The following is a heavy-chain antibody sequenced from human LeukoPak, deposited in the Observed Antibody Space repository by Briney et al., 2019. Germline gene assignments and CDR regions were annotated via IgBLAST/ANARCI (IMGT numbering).Heavy chain of an antibody. CDR2: IYYSGST. CDR1: GGSISSSSYY. J-gene: IGHJ4*02. V-gene: IGHV4-39*07. CDR3: ARVCYNSVLGY. Sequence: SETLSLTCTVSGGSISSSSYYWGWIRQPPGKGLEWIGSIYYSGSTYYNPSLKSRVTISVDTSKNQFSLKLSSVTAADTAVYYCARVCYNSVLGYWGQGTLVTVSS. D-gene: IGHD5-24*01.